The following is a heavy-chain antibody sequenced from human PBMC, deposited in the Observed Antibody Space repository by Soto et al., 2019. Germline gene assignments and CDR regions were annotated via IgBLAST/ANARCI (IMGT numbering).Heavy chain of an antibody. CDR3: AKDVEGGSLFRGAFDY. J-gene: IGHJ4*02. Sequence: GGSLRLSCAASGFTFSDYYMSWIRQAPGKGLEWVAAISASGGATIHADSVKGRLTISRDNSKNTLYLQMNSLRAEDTAVYYCAKDVEGGSLFRGAFDYWGQGTQVTVSS. V-gene: IGHV3-23*01. D-gene: IGHD1-26*01. CDR1: GFTFSDYY. CDR2: ISASGGAT.